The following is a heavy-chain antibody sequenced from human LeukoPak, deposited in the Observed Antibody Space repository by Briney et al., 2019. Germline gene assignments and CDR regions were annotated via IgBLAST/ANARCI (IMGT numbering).Heavy chain of an antibody. D-gene: IGHD3-10*01. CDR3: ARDRWGVGAFDI. V-gene: IGHV4-34*01. J-gene: IGHJ3*02. Sequence: SETLSLTCAVYGGSFSGYYWSWIRQPPGKGLEWIGEINHSGSTNYNPSLKSRVTISVDTSKNQFSLKLSSVTAADTAVYYCARDRWGVGAFDIWGQGTMVTVSS. CDR1: GGSFSGYY. CDR2: INHSGST.